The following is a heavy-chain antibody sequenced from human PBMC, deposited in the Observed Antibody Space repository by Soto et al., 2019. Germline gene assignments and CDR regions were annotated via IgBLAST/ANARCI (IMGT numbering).Heavy chain of an antibody. D-gene: IGHD2-2*01. CDR2: IYYSGST. Sequence: SETLSLTCTVSGGSISSYYWSWIRQPPGKGLKWIGYIYYSGSTNYNPSLKSRVTISVDTSKNLFSLKLSSVTAADTFVYYCARAIVVPALDYWGQGSLVTVSS. J-gene: IGHJ4*02. V-gene: IGHV4-59*08. CDR3: ARAIVVPALDY. CDR1: GGSISSYY.